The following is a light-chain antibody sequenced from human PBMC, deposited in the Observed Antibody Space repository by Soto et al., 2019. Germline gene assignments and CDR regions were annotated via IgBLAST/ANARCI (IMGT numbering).Light chain of an antibody. V-gene: IGLV1-40*01. CDR3: QSYDNSLKWV. J-gene: IGLJ2*01. Sequence: QSVLTQAPSVSGAPGQRVTISCTGTRSNIGAGFDVNWYQQLPGTAPKLLIHGDSHRPSGVPDRFSGSKSGTSASLAITGLQADDEADYYCQSYDNSLKWVFGGGTKLTVL. CDR2: GDS. CDR1: RSNIGAGFD.